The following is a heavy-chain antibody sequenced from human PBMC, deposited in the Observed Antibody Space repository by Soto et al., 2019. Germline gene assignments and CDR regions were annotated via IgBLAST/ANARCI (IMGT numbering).Heavy chain of an antibody. Sequence: PSETLSLTCTVSGVSISSYYWSWIRQPPWKGLEWIGYIYYSGSTNYNPSLKSRVTISVDTSKNQFSLKLSSVTAADTAVYYCASLAAAGPGLSYYYYSMDVWGKGTTVTVFS. V-gene: IGHV4-59*08. CDR2: IYYSGST. J-gene: IGHJ6*03. D-gene: IGHD6-13*01. CDR1: GVSISSYY. CDR3: ASLAAAGPGLSYYYYSMDV.